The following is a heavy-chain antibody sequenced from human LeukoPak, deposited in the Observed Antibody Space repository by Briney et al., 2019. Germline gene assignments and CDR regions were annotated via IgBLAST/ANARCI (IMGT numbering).Heavy chain of an antibody. CDR2: INPSGGNP. Sequence: ASVKVSCKASGYTFTGYYMHWVRQAPGQGLEWMGIINPSGGNPTYAQKFHGRVTMTRDTSTSTVYMELTSLRSDDTAIYYCARGLGSDNYYGYWGQGSLVTVSS. CDR1: GYTFTGYY. D-gene: IGHD3-10*01. V-gene: IGHV1-46*01. J-gene: IGHJ4*02. CDR3: ARGLGSDNYYGY.